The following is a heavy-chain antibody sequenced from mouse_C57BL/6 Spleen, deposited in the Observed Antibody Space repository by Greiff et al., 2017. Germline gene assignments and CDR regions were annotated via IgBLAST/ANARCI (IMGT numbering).Heavy chain of an antibody. CDR1: GYTFTSYW. D-gene: IGHD2-1*01. J-gene: IGHJ4*01. Sequence: QVQLQQPGAELVKPGASVKMSCKASGYTFTSYWITWVKQRPGQGLEWIGDIYPGSGSTNYNEKFKSKATLTVDTSSSTAYMQLSSLTSEDSAVYYCARIVLGNYYAMDYWGQGTSVTVSS. CDR3: ARIVLGNYYAMDY. CDR2: IYPGSGST. V-gene: IGHV1-55*01.